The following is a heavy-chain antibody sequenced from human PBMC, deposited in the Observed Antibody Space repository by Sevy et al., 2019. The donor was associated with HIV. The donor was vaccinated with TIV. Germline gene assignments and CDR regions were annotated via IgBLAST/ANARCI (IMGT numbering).Heavy chain of an antibody. Sequence: GGSLRLSCAASRFTFKTYWMSWVRQAPGKGLEWVGNIKEDGSAKYYADSVRGRFTISRDNAKNSLYLLMSSLRVEDTAVYYCARDSPGYGGYSYWGQGTLVTVSS. J-gene: IGHJ4*01. CDR2: IKEDGSAK. CDR3: ARDSPGYGGYSY. D-gene: IGHD1-26*01. V-gene: IGHV3-7*01. CDR1: RFTFKTYW.